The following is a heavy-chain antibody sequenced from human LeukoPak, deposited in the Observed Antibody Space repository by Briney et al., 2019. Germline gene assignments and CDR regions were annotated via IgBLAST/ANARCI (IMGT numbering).Heavy chain of an antibody. Sequence: SETLSLTCTVSGGSMSSYYWSWIRQPPGKGLEWIGYIYYSGSTDYNPPLKSRVTISIDTSKNQFSLKLSSVTAADTAVYYCARGGAAAGSNWFDPWGQGTLVTVSS. D-gene: IGHD6-13*01. J-gene: IGHJ5*02. CDR3: ARGGAAAGSNWFDP. CDR2: IYYSGST. V-gene: IGHV4-59*01. CDR1: GGSMSSYY.